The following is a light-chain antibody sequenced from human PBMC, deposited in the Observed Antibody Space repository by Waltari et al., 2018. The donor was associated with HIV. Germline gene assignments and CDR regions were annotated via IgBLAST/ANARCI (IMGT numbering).Light chain of an antibody. CDR3: QSYDSSNPWV. V-gene: IGLV6-57*01. CDR1: SGSTASNF. J-gene: IGLJ3*02. CDR2: EDN. Sequence: NFLLTQPHSVSESPGKTVPISCTRRSGSTASNFGHGSQQRPGSSPTTVIYEDNQRPSGVPDRFSGSIDSSSNSASLTISGLKTEDEADYYCQSYDSSNPWVFGGGTKLTVL.